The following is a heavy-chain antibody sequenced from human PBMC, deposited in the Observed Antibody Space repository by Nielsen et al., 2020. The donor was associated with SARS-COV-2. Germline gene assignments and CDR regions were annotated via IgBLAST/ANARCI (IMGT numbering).Heavy chain of an antibody. D-gene: IGHD3-3*01. CDR2: ISAYNGNT. Sequence: ASVKVSCKASGYTFTSYGISWVRQAPGQGLEWMGWISAYNGNTNYAQKLQGRVTMTTGTSTSTAYMELRSLRSDDTAVYYCARDNDFWSGYYLDYWGQGTLVTVSS. V-gene: IGHV1-18*01. CDR1: GYTFTSYG. CDR3: ARDNDFWSGYYLDY. J-gene: IGHJ4*02.